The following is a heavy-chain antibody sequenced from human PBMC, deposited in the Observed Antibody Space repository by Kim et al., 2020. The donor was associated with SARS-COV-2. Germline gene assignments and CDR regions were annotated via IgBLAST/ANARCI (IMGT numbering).Heavy chain of an antibody. J-gene: IGHJ3*02. V-gene: IGHV5-10-1*01. CDR2: IDPSDSYT. CDR3: ARHRCSSTSCYGSRAFDI. CDR1: GYSFTSYW. D-gene: IGHD2-2*01. Sequence: GESLKISCKGSGYSFTSYWISWVRQMPGKGMEWMGRIDPSDSYTNYSPSFQGHVTISADKSISTAYLQWSSLKASDTAMYYCARHRCSSTSCYGSRAFDIWGQGTMVTVS.